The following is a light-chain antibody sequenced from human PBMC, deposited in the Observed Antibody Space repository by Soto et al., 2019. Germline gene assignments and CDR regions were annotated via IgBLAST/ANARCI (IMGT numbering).Light chain of an antibody. Sequence: EVAMTQSPATLSVSPGERATLSCRASQSVSGDLAWYQQKPGQAPRLLIYGASTRAAGIPARFSGSGSGTEFILTISSLQSEDFAVYFCQQYNAWPRTFGQGTTVEIK. CDR3: QQYNAWPRT. J-gene: IGKJ1*01. CDR1: QSVSGD. CDR2: GAS. V-gene: IGKV3-15*01.